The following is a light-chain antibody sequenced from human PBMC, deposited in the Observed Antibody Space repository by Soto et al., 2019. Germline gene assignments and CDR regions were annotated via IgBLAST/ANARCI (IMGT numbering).Light chain of an antibody. V-gene: IGLV2-14*01. CDR2: EVS. CDR1: SSDIGTYNF. Sequence: QSVLTQPASVSGSPGQSITMCCTGSSSDIGTYNFVSWYQQHADKAPRLILYEVSNRPSGVSSRFSGSKSGNSASLTISGLQPEDEAHYFCSSYAATSSLVFGGGTKLTVL. CDR3: SSYAATSSLV. J-gene: IGLJ3*02.